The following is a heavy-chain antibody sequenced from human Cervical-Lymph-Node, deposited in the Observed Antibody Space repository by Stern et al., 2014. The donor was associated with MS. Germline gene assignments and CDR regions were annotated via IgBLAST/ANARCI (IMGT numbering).Heavy chain of an antibody. Sequence: VQLLESGPGLVKPSETLSLTCTVSGGSISSYYWSWIRQPPGKGLEWIGYIYYSGSTNYNPSLKSRVPISVDTSKNQFSLKLSSVTAADTAVYYCARRFDVRGYPYAFDIWGQGTMVTVSS. CDR2: IYYSGST. CDR1: GGSISSYY. D-gene: IGHD3-10*02. J-gene: IGHJ3*02. CDR3: ARRFDVRGYPYAFDI. V-gene: IGHV4-59*08.